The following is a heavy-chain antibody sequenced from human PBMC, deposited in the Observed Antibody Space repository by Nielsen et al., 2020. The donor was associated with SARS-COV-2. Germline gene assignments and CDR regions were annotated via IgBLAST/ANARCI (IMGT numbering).Heavy chain of an antibody. CDR2: ISGSGGST. J-gene: IGHJ6*02. CDR3: ARAYHNYYYAMGV. CDR1: GFTFSSYA. Sequence: GGSLRLSCAASGFTFSSYAMSWVRQAPGKGLEWVSAISGSGGSTYYADSVKGRFTISRDNSKNTLYLQMNSLRAEDTAVYYCARAYHNYYYAMGVWGQGTTVTVSS. V-gene: IGHV3-23*01. D-gene: IGHD3-16*01.